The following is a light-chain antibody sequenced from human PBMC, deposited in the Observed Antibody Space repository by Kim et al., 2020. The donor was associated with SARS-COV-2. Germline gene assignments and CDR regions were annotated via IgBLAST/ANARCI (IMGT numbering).Light chain of an antibody. CDR3: CSYAGSSTVV. CDR1: SSDVRNYNL. Sequence: QSITIYCTGTSSDVRNYNLVSWYQQHPDKAPKLMIYEVTKRPSGVSNRFSGSKSGNTASLTISGLQAEDEADYYCCSYAGSSTVVFGGGTQLTVL. CDR2: EVT. J-gene: IGLJ2*01. V-gene: IGLV2-23*02.